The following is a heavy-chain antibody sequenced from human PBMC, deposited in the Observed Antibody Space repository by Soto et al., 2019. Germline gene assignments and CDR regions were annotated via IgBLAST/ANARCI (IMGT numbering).Heavy chain of an antibody. CDR1: GGSISSGGYY. CDR2: IYYSGST. Sequence: SETLSLTCPVSGGSISSGGYYWSWIRQHPGKGLEWIGYIYYSGSTYYNPSLKSRVTISVDTSKNQFSLKLSSVTAAETAVYYCARDGPGMTLDYSGQGTRVIVSS. D-gene: IGHD6-13*01. CDR3: ARDGPGMTLDY. V-gene: IGHV4-31*03. J-gene: IGHJ4*02.